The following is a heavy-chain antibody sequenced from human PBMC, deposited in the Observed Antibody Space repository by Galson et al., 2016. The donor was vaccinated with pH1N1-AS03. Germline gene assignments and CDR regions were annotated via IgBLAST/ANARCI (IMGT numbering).Heavy chain of an antibody. J-gene: IGHJ1*01. Sequence: SLTCTVSGGSFSSHCWSWIRQPPGKGLEWIGYICNSGSTDYTPSLESRVTISIDTSKSQFSLRLSSVTAADTAVYFCARDGNYDSSGYYPEYFQLWGQGSLVTVTS. CDR3: ARDGNYDSSGYYPEYFQL. CDR2: ICNSGST. V-gene: IGHV4-59*11. CDR1: GGSFSSHC. D-gene: IGHD3-22*01.